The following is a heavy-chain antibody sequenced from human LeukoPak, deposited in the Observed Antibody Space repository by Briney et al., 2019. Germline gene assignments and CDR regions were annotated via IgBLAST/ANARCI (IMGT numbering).Heavy chain of an antibody. CDR1: GYTFTGYY. J-gene: IGHJ4*02. CDR3: AARPGIEVAGFDF. V-gene: IGHV1-46*01. Sequence: ASVKVSCKASGYTFTGYYMHWVQQAPGQGLEWMGIINPSGARTSYAQKFQGRVTITRDTSASTAYMELSSLRSEDTAVYYCAARPGIEVAGFDFWGQGTLVTVSS. CDR2: INPSGART. D-gene: IGHD6-19*01.